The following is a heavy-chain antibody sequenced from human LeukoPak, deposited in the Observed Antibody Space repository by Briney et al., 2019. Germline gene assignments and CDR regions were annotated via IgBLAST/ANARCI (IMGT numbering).Heavy chain of an antibody. J-gene: IGHJ4*02. CDR2: IYYSGNT. D-gene: IGHD3-10*01. V-gene: IGHV4-39*01. CDR1: GGSISGSSYF. Sequence: SETLSLTCAVSGGSISGSSYFWGWIRQPPGKGLEWIGSIYYSGNTYYNPSLKSRVTISVDTSRNQFSLKLSSVTAADTAVYYCARLKEGIDYWGQGTLVTVSS. CDR3: ARLKEGIDY.